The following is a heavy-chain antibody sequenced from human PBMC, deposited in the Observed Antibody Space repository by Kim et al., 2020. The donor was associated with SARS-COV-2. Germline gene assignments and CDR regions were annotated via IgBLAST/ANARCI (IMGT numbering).Heavy chain of an antibody. CDR1: GGSISSGGYS. Sequence: TLSLTCAVSGGSISSGGYSWSWIRQPPGKGLEWIGYIYHSGSTYYNPSLKSRVTISVDRSKNQFSLKLSSVTAADTAVYYCARGGGITMVRGASFLIRGYFDYWGQGTLVTVSS. J-gene: IGHJ4*02. D-gene: IGHD3-10*01. V-gene: IGHV4-30-2*01. CDR2: IYHSGST. CDR3: ARGGGITMVRGASFLIRGYFDY.